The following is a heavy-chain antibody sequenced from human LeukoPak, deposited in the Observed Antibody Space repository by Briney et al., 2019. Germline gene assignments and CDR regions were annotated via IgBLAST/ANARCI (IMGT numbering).Heavy chain of an antibody. CDR3: AKAAGVTYYRVFDY. D-gene: IGHD1-26*01. CDR2: ITDSGGNT. CDR1: GFTFSSYA. J-gene: IGHJ4*02. Sequence: GGSLRLSCAASGFTFSSYAMNWVRQAPGKGLEWVSGITDSGGNTYYADSVKGRFTISRDNSNNMVYLQMNSLRAEDMAKYYCAKAAGVTYYRVFDYWGQGILVTVSS. V-gene: IGHV3-23*01.